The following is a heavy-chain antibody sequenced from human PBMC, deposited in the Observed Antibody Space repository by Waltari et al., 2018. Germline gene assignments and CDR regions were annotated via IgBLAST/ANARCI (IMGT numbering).Heavy chain of an antibody. CDR2: IYHSGGT. D-gene: IGHD4-17*01. CDR1: GDFLSSGYY. Sequence: QVQLQESGPGLVKPSETLSLTCAGSGDFLSSGYYWGWIRQPPGKGLEWIGSIYHSGGTYYNPSLKSRVTISVDTSKNPFSLKLSSVTAADTAVYYCAREGPTVLNWFDPWGQGTLVTVSS. CDR3: AREGPTVLNWFDP. J-gene: IGHJ5*02. V-gene: IGHV4-38-2*02.